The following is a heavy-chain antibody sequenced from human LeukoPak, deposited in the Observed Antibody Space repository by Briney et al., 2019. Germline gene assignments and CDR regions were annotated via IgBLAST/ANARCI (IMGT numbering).Heavy chain of an antibody. Sequence: ASVRLSCEASGYTFTGYYMHWVRQAPGQGLEWMRRINPNSGGTNYAEKFEGRVTMTRDMSKSTVYMELSRLRSDDAAVYDFARVPTAMPGYWGQGTLVTVSS. CDR1: GYTFTGYY. CDR2: INPNSGGT. V-gene: IGHV1-2*06. CDR3: ARVPTAMPGY. D-gene: IGHD5-18*01. J-gene: IGHJ4*02.